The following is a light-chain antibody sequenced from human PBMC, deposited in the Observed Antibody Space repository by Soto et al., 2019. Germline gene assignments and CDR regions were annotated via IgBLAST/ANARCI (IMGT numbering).Light chain of an antibody. CDR3: HSYDSSLSVSV. CDR2: ANF. Sequence: QAVLTQPPSVSGAPGQRVTISCTGSSSNIGANYDVHWYQQIPGTAPKLLIYANFHRPSGVPDRFSGSKSGTSASLAITGLQAEDEADYYCHSYDSSLSVSVFGGGTKLTVL. J-gene: IGLJ3*02. CDR1: SSNIGANYD. V-gene: IGLV1-40*01.